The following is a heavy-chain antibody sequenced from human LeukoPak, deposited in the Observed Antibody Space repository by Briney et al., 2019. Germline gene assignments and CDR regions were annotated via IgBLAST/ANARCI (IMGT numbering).Heavy chain of an antibody. J-gene: IGHJ4*02. CDR1: GYTFTSND. D-gene: IGHD6-19*01. Sequence: ASVKVSCKASGYTFTSNDINWVRQATGQGLEWMGWMNPNSGNTGYAQKFQGRVTMTRDMSTSTVYMELSSLRSEDTAVYYCARATRGQWLVLPFDYWGQGTLVTVSS. CDR2: MNPNSGNT. CDR3: ARATRGQWLVLPFDY. V-gene: IGHV1-8*02.